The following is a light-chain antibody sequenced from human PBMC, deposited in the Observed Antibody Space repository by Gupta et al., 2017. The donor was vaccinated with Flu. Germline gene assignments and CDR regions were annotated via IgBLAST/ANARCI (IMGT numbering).Light chain of an antibody. CDR2: GNT. Sequence: TISCTGNRSKIGVQYDVHWYQQFPGTAPKLLIYGNTNRPSGVPARFSGSKSGTSASLAITGLQAEDEADYYCQSYDSSLSGFWVFGGGTKLTVL. CDR1: RSKIGVQYD. CDR3: QSYDSSLSGFWV. J-gene: IGLJ3*02. V-gene: IGLV1-40*01.